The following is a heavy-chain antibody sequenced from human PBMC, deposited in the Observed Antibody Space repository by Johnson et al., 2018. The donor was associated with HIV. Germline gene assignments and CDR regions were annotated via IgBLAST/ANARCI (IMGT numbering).Heavy chain of an antibody. D-gene: IGHD1-26*01. CDR2: LSWTSRLI. J-gene: IGHJ3*02. Sequence: EVQLVESGGGVVQPGRSLRLSCAASGFTFDDYAMHWVRQAPGKGLEWVSGLSWTSRLIGYADSVKVRFTISRANAKKALFLQMNSLRAEDTAVYYCAKDRGSPGIPAAFDIWGHGTVVTVSS. V-gene: IGHV3-9*01. CDR1: GFTFDDYA. CDR3: AKDRGSPGIPAAFDI.